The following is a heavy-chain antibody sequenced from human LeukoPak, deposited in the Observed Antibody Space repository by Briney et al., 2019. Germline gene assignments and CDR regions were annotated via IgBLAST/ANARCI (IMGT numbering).Heavy chain of an antibody. Sequence: SETLSLTCTVSGGSISSYYWSWIRQPPGKGLEWIGYIYYSGSTNYNPSLKSRVTISVDTSKNQFSLKLSSVTAADTAVYYCARARKSTVTQGYFDYWGQGTLVTVSS. V-gene: IGHV4-59*01. CDR1: GGSISSYY. CDR3: ARARKSTVTQGYFDY. D-gene: IGHD4-11*01. CDR2: IYYSGST. J-gene: IGHJ4*02.